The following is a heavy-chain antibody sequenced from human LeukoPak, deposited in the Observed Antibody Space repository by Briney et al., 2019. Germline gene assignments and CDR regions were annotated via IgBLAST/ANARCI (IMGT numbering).Heavy chain of an antibody. Sequence: PGRSLRLACAAAGFTFGSFGMRWVRHAPGKVREWVAVIWYDGINQSYADSVKGRFTISRANSKTTLYLQMDSLRAEATAVYYCARDQLSPLSSSCPDYWGQGTLVTVSS. CDR3: ARDQLSPLSSSCPDY. V-gene: IGHV3-33*01. D-gene: IGHD2-2*01. CDR1: GFTFGSFG. CDR2: IWYDGINQ. J-gene: IGHJ4*02.